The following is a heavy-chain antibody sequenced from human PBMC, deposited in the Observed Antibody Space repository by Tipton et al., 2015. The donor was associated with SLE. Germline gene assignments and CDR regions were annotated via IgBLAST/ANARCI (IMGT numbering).Heavy chain of an antibody. CDR2: IYYSGST. CDR1: GGSISSGSYY. Sequence: TLSLTCTVSGGSISSGSYYWGWIRQPPGKGLGWFGSIYYSGSTYYNPSLKSRVTISVDTSKNQFSLKLSSLTAAYTAVYYCARQRIVVVPAGWFDPWGQGTLVTVSS. CDR3: ARQRIVVVPAGWFDP. J-gene: IGHJ5*02. V-gene: IGHV4-39*01. D-gene: IGHD2-2*01.